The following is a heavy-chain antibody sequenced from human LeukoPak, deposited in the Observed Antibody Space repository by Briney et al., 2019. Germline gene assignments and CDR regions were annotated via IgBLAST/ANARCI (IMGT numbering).Heavy chain of an antibody. CDR2: ISRSSHYI. J-gene: IGHJ4*02. D-gene: IGHD2-15*01. Sequence: PGGSLRLSCAASGFTFSSYGMHWVRQSPGKGLEWVSSISRSSHYIYYADSVKGRFTTSRDDAKNSLYLQLDSLRAEDTAAYYCARDYCSGLSCYATLFDYWGQGTLVTVSS. CDR3: ARDYCSGLSCYATLFDY. CDR1: GFTFSSYG. V-gene: IGHV3-21*01.